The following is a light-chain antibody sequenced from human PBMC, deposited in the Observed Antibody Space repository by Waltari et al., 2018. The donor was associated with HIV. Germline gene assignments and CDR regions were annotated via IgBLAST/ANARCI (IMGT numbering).Light chain of an antibody. CDR3: CSYAGSYTLV. CDR1: SSDVGGYNY. V-gene: IGLV2-11*01. J-gene: IGLJ2*01. Sequence: QSALTQPRSVSGSPGQSVTISCTGTSSDVGGYNYVSWYQQHPGKAPKLMIYDVSKRPSAVPARFSGSKSGNTASLTISGLQAEDEADYYCCSYAGSYTLVFGGGTKLTVL. CDR2: DVS.